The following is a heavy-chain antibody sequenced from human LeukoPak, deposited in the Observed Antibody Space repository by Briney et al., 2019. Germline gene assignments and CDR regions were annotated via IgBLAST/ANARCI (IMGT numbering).Heavy chain of an antibody. CDR1: GFTFSSYA. D-gene: IGHD3-22*01. CDR3: AKDALSQYDSTGSFDY. V-gene: IGHV3-30-3*01. Sequence: GGSLRLSCAASGFTFSSYAMPWVRQAPGKGLEWVAVISYDGSNKYYADSVKGRFTISRDNSKNTVYLQMNSLRVEDTAVYYCAKDALSQYDSTGSFDYWGQGTLVTVSS. J-gene: IGHJ4*02. CDR2: ISYDGSNK.